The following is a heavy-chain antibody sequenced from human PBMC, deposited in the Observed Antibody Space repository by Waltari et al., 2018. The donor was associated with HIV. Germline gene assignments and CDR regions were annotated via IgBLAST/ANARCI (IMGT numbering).Heavy chain of an antibody. D-gene: IGHD2-15*01. Sequence: EVQLVQSGAEVKKPGESLKISCKASGYTFINYWIGWVRQMPGKGLEWMAIKSPGDSGIRYHPSFQGQVTSSADESINTAYLQWSSLKASDTAMYYCARVLLPGRGGWFDPWGQGTLVSVSS. J-gene: IGHJ5*02. CDR2: KSPGDSGI. CDR1: GYTFINYW. V-gene: IGHV5-51*01. CDR3: ARVLLPGRGGWFDP.